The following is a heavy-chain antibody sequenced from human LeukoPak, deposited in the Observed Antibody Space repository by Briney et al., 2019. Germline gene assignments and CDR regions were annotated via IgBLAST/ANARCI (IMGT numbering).Heavy chain of an antibody. Sequence: ASVKVSCKASGYTFTSYEINWARQATGQGLEWMGWMNPNSGNTGYAQKFQGRVTMTRNTSISTAYMELSSLRSEDTAVYYCARGYYDFWSGPGTLTNNWFDPWGQGTLVTVSS. D-gene: IGHD3-3*01. V-gene: IGHV1-8*01. CDR1: GYTFTSYE. CDR3: ARGYYDFWSGPGTLTNNWFDP. CDR2: MNPNSGNT. J-gene: IGHJ5*02.